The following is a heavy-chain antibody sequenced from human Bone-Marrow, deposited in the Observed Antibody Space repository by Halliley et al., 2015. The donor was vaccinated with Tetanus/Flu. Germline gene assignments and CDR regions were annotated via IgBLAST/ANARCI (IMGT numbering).Heavy chain of an antibody. CDR1: GFSISSDYH. CDR2: SPHSETS. CDR3: ARDPLYSSSAIDY. J-gene: IGHJ4*01. D-gene: IGHD2-15*01. Sequence: TLSLTCAVSGFSISSDYHWGWIRQPPGKGLEWIGSSPHSETSYYNPSLKSRVTISIDASKNQFSLKLTSVTAADTAVYYCARDPLYSSSAIDYWGHGTLVTVSS. V-gene: IGHV4-38-2*02.